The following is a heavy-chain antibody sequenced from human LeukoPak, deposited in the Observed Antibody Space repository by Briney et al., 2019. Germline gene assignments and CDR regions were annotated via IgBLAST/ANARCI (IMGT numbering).Heavy chain of an antibody. CDR1: GFTFSSYS. CDR2: ISSSSSYI. D-gene: IGHD6-13*01. J-gene: IGHJ4*02. CDR3: ARGGYSSSWYLFDY. Sequence: KSGGSLRLSCAASGFTFSSYSMNWVRQAPGKGLEWVSSISSSSSYIYYADSVKGRFTISRDNAKNSLYLQMNSLRAEDTAVYYCARGGYSSSWYLFDYWGQGTLVTVSS. V-gene: IGHV3-21*01.